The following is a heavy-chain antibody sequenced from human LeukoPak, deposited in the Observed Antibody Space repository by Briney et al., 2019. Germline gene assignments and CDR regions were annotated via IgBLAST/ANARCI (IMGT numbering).Heavy chain of an antibody. Sequence: PGGSLRLSCAASGFTFSSYWMHWVRQAPGKGLVWVSRINSDGSSTSYADSVKGRFTISRDNAKNTLYLQMNSLRAEDTAVYYCARAYSSGWYFDYWGQGTLATVSS. J-gene: IGHJ4*02. CDR1: GFTFSSYW. CDR3: ARAYSSGWYFDY. V-gene: IGHV3-74*01. CDR2: INSDGSST. D-gene: IGHD6-19*01.